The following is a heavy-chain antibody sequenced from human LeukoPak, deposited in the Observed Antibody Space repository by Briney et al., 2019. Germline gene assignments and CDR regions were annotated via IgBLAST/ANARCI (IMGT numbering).Heavy chain of an antibody. J-gene: IGHJ5*02. D-gene: IGHD2-21*02. V-gene: IGHV3-30*04. CDR2: ISYDGSNK. CDR1: GFTFSSYA. Sequence: GGSLRLSCAASGFTFSSYAMHWVRQAPGKGLEWVAVISYDGSNKYYADSVKGRFTIPRDNSKNTLYLQMNSLRAEDTAVYYCARAVVTAISNWFDHWGQGTLVTVSS. CDR3: ARAVVTAISNWFDH.